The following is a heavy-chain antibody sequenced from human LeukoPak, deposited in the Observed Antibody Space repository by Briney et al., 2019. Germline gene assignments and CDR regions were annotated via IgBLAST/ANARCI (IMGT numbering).Heavy chain of an antibody. CDR3: ARGSAPSYYDFWSGHGGWFDP. J-gene: IGHJ5*02. V-gene: IGHV3-11*01. CDR2: ISSSGSTI. D-gene: IGHD3-3*01. Sequence: PGGSLRLSCAASGFTFSDYYMSWIRQAPGKGLEWVSYISSSGSTIYYADSVKGRFTISRDNAKNSLYLQMNSLRAEDTAVYYCARGSAPSYYDFWSGHGGWFDPWGQGTLVTVSS. CDR1: GFTFSDYY.